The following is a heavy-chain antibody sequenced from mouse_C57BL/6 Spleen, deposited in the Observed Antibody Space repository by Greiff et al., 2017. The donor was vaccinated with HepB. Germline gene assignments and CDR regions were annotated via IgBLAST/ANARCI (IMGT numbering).Heavy chain of an antibody. CDR1: GYSFTSYY. CDR3: AIYDGTSYFDY. CDR2: IYPGSGNT. J-gene: IGHJ2*01. D-gene: IGHD2-12*01. Sequence: QVQLKQSGPELVKPGASVKISCKASGYSFTSYYIHWVKQRPGQGLEWIGWIYPGSGNTKYNEKFKGKATLTADTSSSTAYMQLSSLTSEDSAVYYCAIYDGTSYFDYWGQGTTLTVSS. V-gene: IGHV1-66*01.